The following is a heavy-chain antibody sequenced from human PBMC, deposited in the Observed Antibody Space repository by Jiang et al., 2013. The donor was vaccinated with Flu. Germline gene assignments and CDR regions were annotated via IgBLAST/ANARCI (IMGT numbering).Heavy chain of an antibody. Sequence: GTFSSYAISWVRQAPGQGLEWMGRIIPILGIANYAQKFQGRVTITADKSTSTAYMELSSLRSEDTAVYYCARGGAAGRLDYWGQGTLVTVSS. D-gene: IGHD6-13*01. J-gene: IGHJ4*02. CDR3: ARGGAAGRLDY. V-gene: IGHV1-69*04. CDR2: IIPILGIA. CDR1: GTFSSYA.